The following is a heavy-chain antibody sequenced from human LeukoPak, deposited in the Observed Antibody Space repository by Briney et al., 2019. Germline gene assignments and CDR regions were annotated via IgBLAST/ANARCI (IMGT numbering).Heavy chain of an antibody. Sequence: GGSLRLSCVASGLTFSSYSTNCVRQAPGKGLEWISYIRSISATIYYAGAVKSRFTDSRDNAKNSVYLQMNSLRAEDTAVYYCARVRQSPQIQLYYYYMDVWGKGTTVTVSS. V-gene: IGHV3-48*04. CDR2: IRSISATI. D-gene: IGHD5-18*01. J-gene: IGHJ6*03. CDR1: GLTFSSYS. CDR3: ARVRQSPQIQLYYYYMDV.